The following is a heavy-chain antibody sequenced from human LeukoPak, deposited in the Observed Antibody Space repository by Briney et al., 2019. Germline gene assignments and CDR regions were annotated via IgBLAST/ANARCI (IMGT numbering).Heavy chain of an antibody. J-gene: IGHJ3*02. V-gene: IGHV1-18*01. Sequence: ASVKVSCKASGGTFTNYAISWVRQAPGQGLEWMGWISAYNGNTSYAQKLQGRVTMTTDTSTSTAYMELRSLRSDDTAVYYCARNSDGCGYSGYDHEDAFDIWGQGTMVTVSS. CDR3: ARNSDGCGYSGYDHEDAFDI. CDR2: ISAYNGNT. CDR1: GGTFTNYA. D-gene: IGHD5-12*01.